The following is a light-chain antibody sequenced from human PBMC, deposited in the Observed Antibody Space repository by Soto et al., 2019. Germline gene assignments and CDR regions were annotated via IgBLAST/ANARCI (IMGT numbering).Light chain of an antibody. V-gene: IGKV3-15*01. Sequence: TQSPAILYVFPGERATRSCRASQSVVTNLAWYQQRPGQAPRLLIYGASKRAIGLPARFSGSGSGTEFTLTITSLQSEDFAVYYCQQYNKWPQTFGQGTKVDIK. CDR1: QSVVTN. CDR2: GAS. J-gene: IGKJ1*01. CDR3: QQYNKWPQT.